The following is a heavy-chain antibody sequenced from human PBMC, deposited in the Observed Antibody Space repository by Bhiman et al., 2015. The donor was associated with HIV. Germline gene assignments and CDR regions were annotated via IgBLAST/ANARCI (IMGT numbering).Heavy chain of an antibody. Sequence: EVQLVESGGGLVQPGGSLRLSCAASAFTFRTYWMSWVRQAPGKGLEWVANIKQDESEKYYVDSVKGRFTISRDNAKNSLFLQMHSLRAEDTAVYYCARVFGRERRGGFDYWGQGTLVTVS. V-gene: IGHV3-7*05. CDR3: ARVFGRERRGGFDY. D-gene: IGHD3-10*01. CDR2: IKQDESEK. CDR1: AFTFRTYW. J-gene: IGHJ4*02.